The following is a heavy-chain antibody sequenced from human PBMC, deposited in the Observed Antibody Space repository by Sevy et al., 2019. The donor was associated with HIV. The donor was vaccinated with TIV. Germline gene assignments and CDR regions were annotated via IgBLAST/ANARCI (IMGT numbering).Heavy chain of an antibody. V-gene: IGHV3-30*03. Sequence: GGSLRLSCAASGFTFSDYAMHWVRQAPGKGLEWLSYISYDERDIYYLDSVRGRFSVSRDISKRTLFLQMNDLRPEDTAVYYCARRDVNHQYLMDYWGQGTLVTVSS. D-gene: IGHD2-8*01. CDR3: ARRDVNHQYLMDY. CDR1: GFTFSDYA. CDR2: ISYDERDI. J-gene: IGHJ4*02.